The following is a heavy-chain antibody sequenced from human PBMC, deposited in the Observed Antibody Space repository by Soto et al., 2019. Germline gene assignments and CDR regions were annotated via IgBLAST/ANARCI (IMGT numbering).Heavy chain of an antibody. CDR3: ARDPEGSVVVPAAPGGD. D-gene: IGHD2-2*01. V-gene: IGHV3-30-3*01. CDR1: GFTFSSYA. Sequence: GGSLRLSCAASGFTFSSYAMHWVRQAPGKGLEWVAVISYDVSNKYYADSVKGRFTISRDNSKNTLYLQMNSLRAEDTAVYYCARDPEGSVVVPAAPGGDWGQGTPVTVSS. J-gene: IGHJ4*02. CDR2: ISYDVSNK.